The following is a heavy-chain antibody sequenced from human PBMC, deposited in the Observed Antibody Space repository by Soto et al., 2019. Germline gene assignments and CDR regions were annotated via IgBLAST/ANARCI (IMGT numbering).Heavy chain of an antibody. J-gene: IGHJ6*02. CDR2: ISDSGAAT. V-gene: IGHV3-23*01. CDR3: VRDLVRSYYGAEFYGMDV. CDR1: GFTFNTYA. Sequence: QLLESGGGLVQPGGSLRLSCAASGFTFNTYAISWVRQAPGKGLEWVSAISDSGAATYYADSVKGRFTISRDNSKNTVYLQMNSLRAEDTALYYCVRDLVRSYYGAEFYGMDVWGQGTTVTVSS. D-gene: IGHD1-26*01.